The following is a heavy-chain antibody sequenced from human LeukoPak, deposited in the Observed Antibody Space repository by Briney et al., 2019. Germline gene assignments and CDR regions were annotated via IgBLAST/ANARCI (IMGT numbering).Heavy chain of an antibody. V-gene: IGHV3-13*01. CDR3: TKQFCGSRAACAGGSYYDF. CDR1: GFTFSKDD. Sequence: GGSLRLSCAASGFTFSKDDFHWVRQAPGKGLEWVAAIGVTGDTYYADSVKGRFTISREDAANSLYLQMRSLGAGDTALYYCTKQFCGSRAACAGGSYYDFWGRGALVTVSS. D-gene: IGHD2-15*01. CDR2: IGVTGDT. J-gene: IGHJ2*01.